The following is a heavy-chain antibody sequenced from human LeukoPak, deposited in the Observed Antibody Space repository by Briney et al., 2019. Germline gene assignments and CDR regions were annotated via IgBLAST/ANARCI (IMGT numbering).Heavy chain of an antibody. CDR3: ARVAARYCSSTSCYKEYGMDV. J-gene: IGHJ6*02. CDR2: ISYDGSNK. Sequence: GGSLRLSCAASGFTFSSYAMHWVRQAPGKGLEWVAVISYDGSNKYYADSVKGRFTISRDNSKNTLYLQMNSLRAEDTAVYYCARVAARYCSSTSCYKEYGMDVWGQGTTVTVSS. V-gene: IGHV3-30*04. D-gene: IGHD2-2*02. CDR1: GFTFSSYA.